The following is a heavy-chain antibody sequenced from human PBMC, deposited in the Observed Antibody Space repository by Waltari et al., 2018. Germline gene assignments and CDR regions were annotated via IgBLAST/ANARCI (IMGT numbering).Heavy chain of an antibody. CDR1: GFTFSGYV. CDR2: ISGDSGST. CDR3: AKGSSTARPYYFDY. V-gene: IGHV3-23*01. J-gene: IGHJ4*02. D-gene: IGHD6-6*01. Sequence: EVQLLGSGGGLVQPGGSLRLSCSASGFTFSGYVMSWVRPAPGKGLDWFSSISGDSGSTYYGDSVKGRFTISRDNSRNTLYLQMNSLRAEDTAIYYCAKGSSTARPYYFDYWGQGTLVTVSS.